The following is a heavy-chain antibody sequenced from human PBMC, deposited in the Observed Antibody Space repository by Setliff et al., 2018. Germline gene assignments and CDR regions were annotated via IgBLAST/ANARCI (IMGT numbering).Heavy chain of an antibody. CDR2: INSDGSTT. D-gene: IGHD3-10*01. V-gene: IGHV3-74*01. Sequence: PGGSLRLSCAASEFTLSTYWIHWVRQAPRKGLVWVSRINSDGSTTTYADSVKGRFTISRDNSKNTLYLQMNSLRPEDTAVYYCAKVKKQLIRGFGFDYWGQGTPVTVSS. J-gene: IGHJ4*02. CDR1: EFTLSTYW. CDR3: AKVKKQLIRGFGFDY.